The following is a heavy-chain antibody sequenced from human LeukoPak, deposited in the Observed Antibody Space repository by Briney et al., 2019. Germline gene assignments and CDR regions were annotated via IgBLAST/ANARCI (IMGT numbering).Heavy chain of an antibody. CDR3: ARGWRYSGYDFPPPYYFDY. V-gene: IGHV1-69*04. D-gene: IGHD5-12*01. CDR1: GGTFSSYA. Sequence: GASVKVSCKASGGTFSSYAISWVRQAPGQGLEWMGRIIPILGIANYAQKFQGRVTITADKSTSTAYMELSSLRSEDTAVYYCARGWRYSGYDFPPPYYFDYWGQGTLVTVSS. CDR2: IIPILGIA. J-gene: IGHJ4*02.